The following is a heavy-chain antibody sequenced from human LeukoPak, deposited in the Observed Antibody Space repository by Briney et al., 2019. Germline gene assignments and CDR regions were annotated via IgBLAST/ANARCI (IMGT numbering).Heavy chain of an antibody. CDR3: ARALLMDRSLDY. J-gene: IGHJ4*02. V-gene: IGHV4-30-2*01. CDR2: IYHSGST. Sequence: SQTLSLTCAVSGGSISSGGYSWSWIRQPPGKGLEWIGYIYHSGSTYYNPSLKSRVSISVDRSKNQFSLKLSSVTAADTAVYYCARALLMDRSLDYWGQGTLVTVSS. D-gene: IGHD3/OR15-3a*01. CDR1: GGSISSGGYS.